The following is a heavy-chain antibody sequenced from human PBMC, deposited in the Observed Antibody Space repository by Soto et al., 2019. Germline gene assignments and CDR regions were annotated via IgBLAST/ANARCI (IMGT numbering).Heavy chain of an antibody. CDR2: IYYSGST. D-gene: IGHD2-15*01. CDR3: ARQQDGGLGVDY. V-gene: IGHV4-39*01. CDR1: GGSISSSSYY. Sequence: QLQLQESGPGLVKPSETLSLTCTVSGGSISSSSYYWGWIRQPPGKGLEWIGSIYYSGSTYYNPSLKSRVTISVDTSKNQFSLKLSSVTAADTAVYYCARQQDGGLGVDYWGQGTLVTVSS. J-gene: IGHJ4*02.